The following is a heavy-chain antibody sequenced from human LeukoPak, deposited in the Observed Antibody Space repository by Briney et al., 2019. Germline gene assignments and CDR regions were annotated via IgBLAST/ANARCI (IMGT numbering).Heavy chain of an antibody. D-gene: IGHD6-13*01. CDR3: ARRAAAGNYFDY. CDR1: GFTVSSHD. V-gene: IGHV3-53*01. J-gene: IGHJ4*02. Sequence: GGSLRPSCAASGFTVSSHDMSWVRQAPGKGLEWVSVIYMGGTTNYADSVKGRFTISRDNAKNSLYLQMNNLRAEDTAVYYCARRAAAGNYFDYWGQGTLVTVSS. CDR2: IYMGGTT.